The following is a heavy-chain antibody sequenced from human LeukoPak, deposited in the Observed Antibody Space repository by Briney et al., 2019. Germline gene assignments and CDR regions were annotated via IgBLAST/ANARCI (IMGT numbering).Heavy chain of an antibody. V-gene: IGHV4-4*07. CDR3: ARGEDTVMADYFDY. CDR1: GGSIKRDY. J-gene: IGHJ4*02. CDR2: IHYSGAT. D-gene: IGHD4-11*01. Sequence: SETLSLTCTVSGGSIKRDYWNWVRQPAGEGLEWIGRIHYSGATNYNPSLRSRVTMSVDTSKNQFSLKLSSVTAADTAMYYCARGEDTVMADYFDYWGQGTLVTVPS.